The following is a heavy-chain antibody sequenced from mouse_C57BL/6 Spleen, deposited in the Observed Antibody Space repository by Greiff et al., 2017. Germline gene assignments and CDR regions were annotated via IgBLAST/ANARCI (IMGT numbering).Heavy chain of an antibody. J-gene: IGHJ4*01. CDR3: AKRDGTYAMDY. CDR2: IGRGGSR. CDR1: GFSLTSYG. V-gene: IGHV2-5*01. Sequence: VQLQQSGPGLVQPSQSLSITCTVSGFSLTSYGVHWVRQSPGKGLEWLGVIGRGGSRDYNAAFMSRLSITKDNSKSQVFYKMNSLQAEDTAVYYYAKRDGTYAMDYWGQGTSVTVSS. D-gene: IGHD2-1*01.